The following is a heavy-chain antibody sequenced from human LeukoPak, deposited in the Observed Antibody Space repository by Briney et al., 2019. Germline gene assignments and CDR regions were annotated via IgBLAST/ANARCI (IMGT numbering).Heavy chain of an antibody. CDR2: VYSGGET. CDR1: GFTVTNYY. J-gene: IGHJ5*02. CDR3: TKDPDA. Sequence: GGSLRLSCAASGFTVTNYYMSWVRKAPGKGLEWVSVVYSGGETHHADSVKGRFTLSRDRSKNTLYLQMNRLRVEDTAVYYCTKDPDAWGQGTLVTVSS. V-gene: IGHV3-66*01.